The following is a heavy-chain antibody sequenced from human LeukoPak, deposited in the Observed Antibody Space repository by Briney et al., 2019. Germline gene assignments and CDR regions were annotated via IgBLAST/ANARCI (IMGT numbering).Heavy chain of an antibody. CDR3: AKDRGIN. J-gene: IGHJ4*02. V-gene: IGHV3-30*02. CDR1: GFSFSSYG. D-gene: IGHD2/OR15-2a*01. Sequence: GGSLRLSCAGSGFSFSSYGMHWVRQAPGKGLEWMAFIRSDGSNKYYADSVKGRFTISRDNSKNTLYLQMNSLRAEDTAVYYCAKDRGINWGQGTLVTVSS. CDR2: IRSDGSNK.